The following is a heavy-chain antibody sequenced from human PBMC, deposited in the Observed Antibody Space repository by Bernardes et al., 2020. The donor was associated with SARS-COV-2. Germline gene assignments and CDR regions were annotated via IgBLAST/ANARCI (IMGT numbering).Heavy chain of an antibody. D-gene: IGHD3-22*01. CDR1: GGSISTYY. V-gene: IGHV4-59*03. Sequence: SETRSLTGTVSGGSISTYYWSWVRQPPGKGLEWVGYVSYRGSSNYNPSLKSRVTMSVDTSKSQFSLKLYSVTPADTAVYYCASFRDRSGYYVLDVWGQGTTVTVSS. CDR3: ASFRDRSGYYVLDV. J-gene: IGHJ6*02. CDR2: VSYRGSS.